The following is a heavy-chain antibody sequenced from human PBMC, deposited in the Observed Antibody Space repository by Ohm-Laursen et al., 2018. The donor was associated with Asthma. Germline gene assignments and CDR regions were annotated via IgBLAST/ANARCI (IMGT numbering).Heavy chain of an antibody. V-gene: IGHV4-31*11. CDR3: ARGVYQLPPGS. D-gene: IGHD2-2*01. Sequence: TLSLTCAVSGGSISSGDYYWSWIRQPPGKGLEWIGYIYYSGTTYYNPSLKSRVTISVDTSKNQFSLKLSSVTAADTAVYYCARGVYQLPPGSWGQGTLVTVSS. J-gene: IGHJ5*02. CDR1: GGSISSGDYY. CDR2: IYYSGTT.